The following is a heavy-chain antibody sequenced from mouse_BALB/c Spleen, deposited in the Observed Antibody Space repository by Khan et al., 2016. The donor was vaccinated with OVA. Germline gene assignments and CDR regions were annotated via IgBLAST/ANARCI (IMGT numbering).Heavy chain of an antibody. V-gene: IGHV5-6*01. CDR2: ISSGSSYS. J-gene: IGHJ3*01. CDR1: GFTFSTFG. Sequence: VQLQQSGGDLVKPGGSLRLSCAASGFTFSTFGMSWVRQTPDKRLEWVATISSGSSYSYYPDSVKGRFTISRDNAKNTLYLQMSSLKSEDTAIYYCARHNYGWFAYWGQGTLVTVSA. D-gene: IGHD1-1*01. CDR3: ARHNYGWFAY.